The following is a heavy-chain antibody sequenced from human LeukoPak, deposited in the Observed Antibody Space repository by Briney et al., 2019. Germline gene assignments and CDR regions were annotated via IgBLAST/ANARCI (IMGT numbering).Heavy chain of an antibody. Sequence: PSQTLSLTCTVSGGSISSGSYYWSWIRQPPGEGLEWIEEISHSGSTNFNPSLKSRVSMSVDTSQNQFSLKLNSVTAADTAVYYCARGQSPSSWHTPFGSWGQGTLVTVSS. CDR3: ARGQSPSSWHTPFGS. J-gene: IGHJ4*02. D-gene: IGHD6-13*01. CDR2: ISHSGST. CDR1: GGSISSGSYY. V-gene: IGHV4-39*07.